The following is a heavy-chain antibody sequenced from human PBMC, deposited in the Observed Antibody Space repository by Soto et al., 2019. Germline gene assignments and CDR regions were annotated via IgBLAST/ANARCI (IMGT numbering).Heavy chain of an antibody. V-gene: IGHV5-51*01. CDR3: ARRALVAGTSVGAFEI. CDR2: IYPGDSDT. J-gene: IGHJ3*02. D-gene: IGHD6-19*01. Sequence: PGESLKISCKGSGYSFTSYWIGWVRQMHGKGLEWMGIIYPGDSDTRYSPSFQGQVTISADKSISTAYLQWSSLKASYSAMYYCARRALVAGTSVGAFEIWGQGTMVTVSS. CDR1: GYSFTSYW.